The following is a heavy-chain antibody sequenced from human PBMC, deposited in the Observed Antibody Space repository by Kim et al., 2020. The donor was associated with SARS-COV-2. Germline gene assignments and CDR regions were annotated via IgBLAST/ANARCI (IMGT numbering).Heavy chain of an antibody. CDR2: ISWDSGGI. V-gene: IGHV3-9*01. D-gene: IGHD6-13*01. Sequence: GGSLRLSCAASGFTFDDHAIHWVRQTPGKGLEWVSGISWDSGGIGYADSVRGRFTISRDNAKNSLYLQMNSLRAEDTALYYCAKVRTSSWTDAFVIWGQGTMVTVSS. J-gene: IGHJ3*02. CDR1: GFTFDDHA. CDR3: AKVRTSSWTDAFVI.